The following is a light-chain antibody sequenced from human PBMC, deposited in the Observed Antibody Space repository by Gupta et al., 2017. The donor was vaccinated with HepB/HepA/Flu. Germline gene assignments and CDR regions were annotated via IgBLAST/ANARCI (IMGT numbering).Light chain of an antibody. Sequence: IVLTQSPGTLSLSQGERATLSCRASQSVSSSYVAWYQQKPGQAPSLLIYGASSRATGIPDRISGRGSGTDVTLTISRLEPEDFAVYYCQQYGSSPKTFGQGTKVEIK. CDR2: GAS. J-gene: IGKJ1*01. CDR3: QQYGSSPKT. V-gene: IGKV3-20*01. CDR1: QSVSSSY.